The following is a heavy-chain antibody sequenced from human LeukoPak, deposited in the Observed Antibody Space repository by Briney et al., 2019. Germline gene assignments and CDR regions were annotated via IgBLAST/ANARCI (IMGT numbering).Heavy chain of an antibody. V-gene: IGHV6-1*01. Sequence: SQTLLLTCAISGDSVSSNSAAWNWIRQSPSRGLEWLGRTYYRSKWYNDYAVSVKSRITINPDTSKNQFSLQLNSVTPEDTAVYYCARDGGIAAAGTGGSDYWGQGTLVTVSS. CDR3: ARDGGIAAAGTGGSDY. J-gene: IGHJ4*02. CDR2: TYYRSKWYN. CDR1: GDSVSSNSAA. D-gene: IGHD6-13*01.